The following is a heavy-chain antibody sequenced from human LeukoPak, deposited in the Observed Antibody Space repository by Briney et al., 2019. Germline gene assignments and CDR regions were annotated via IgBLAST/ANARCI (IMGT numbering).Heavy chain of an antibody. CDR1: GYSISSGYY. D-gene: IGHD5-18*01. CDR2: IYTSGST. J-gene: IGHJ6*03. V-gene: IGHV4-61*02. Sequence: SETLSLTCTVSGYSISSGYYWSWIRQPAGKGLEWIGRIYTSGSTNYNPSLKSRVTISVDTSKNQFSLKLSSVTAADTAVYYCARERIQLWSVDYYYYMDVWGKGTTVTISS. CDR3: ARERIQLWSVDYYYYMDV.